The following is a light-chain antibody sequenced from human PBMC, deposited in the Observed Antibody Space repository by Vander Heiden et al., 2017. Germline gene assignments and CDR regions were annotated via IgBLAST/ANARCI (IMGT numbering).Light chain of an antibody. CDR1: PSISSSY. V-gene: IGKV3-20*01. CDR2: GAS. J-gene: IGKJ4*01. CDR3: QQYGSSPPLT. Sequence: EIVLTQSPGTLSLSPGEKATLSCRASPSISSSYLAWYQQKPGQAPRLLIYGASSRATGIPDRFSDSGSRTDFTLTISRLEPEDFAVYYCQQYGSSPPLTFGGGTKVEIK.